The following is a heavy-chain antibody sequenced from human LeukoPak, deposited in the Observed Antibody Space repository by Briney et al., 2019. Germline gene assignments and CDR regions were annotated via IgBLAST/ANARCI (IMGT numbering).Heavy chain of an antibody. CDR2: FNPTGGSA. D-gene: IGHD3-16*02. CDR1: GYTLSSYY. J-gene: IGHJ3*02. V-gene: IGHV1-46*01. Sequence: ASVKVSCKASGYTLSSYYMHWVRQAPGQGLEWMGVFNPTGGSATYAQKFQGRVTMTRDMSTCTVYMGLSSLRPEDTAVYYCARDLEWGSSLYVKRGAFDIWGQGTMVTVSS. CDR3: ARDLEWGSSLYVKRGAFDI.